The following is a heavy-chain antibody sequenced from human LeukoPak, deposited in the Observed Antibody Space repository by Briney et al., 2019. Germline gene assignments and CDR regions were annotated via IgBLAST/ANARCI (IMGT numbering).Heavy chain of an antibody. CDR1: GGSFSGYY. V-gene: IGHV4-34*01. J-gene: IGHJ5*02. CDR2: INHRGST. CDR3: ARKNPPFWSPRGDNWFDP. Sequence: ETLSLTCAVYGGSFSGYYWSWIRQPPGKWLEWIGEINHRGSTNYNPSIKSRVTISVATSKTQFSLKLSSVTAADTAVYYCARKNPPFWSPRGDNWFDPWGQGTLVTVSS. D-gene: IGHD3-3*01.